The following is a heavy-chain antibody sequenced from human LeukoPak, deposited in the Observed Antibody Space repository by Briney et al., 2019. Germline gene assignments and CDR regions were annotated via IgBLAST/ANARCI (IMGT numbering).Heavy chain of an antibody. D-gene: IGHD5-24*01. CDR1: GFTFSSYA. J-gene: IGHJ4*02. CDR3: ARATRRDGSPYYLDH. Sequence: GRSLRLSCAASGFTFSSYAMHWVRQAPGKGLEWVAVISYDGSNKYYADSVKGRFTISRDNSKNTLYLQMNSLRAEDTAVYYCARATRRDGSPYYLDHWGQRTLVTVSS. CDR2: ISYDGSNK. V-gene: IGHV3-30-3*01.